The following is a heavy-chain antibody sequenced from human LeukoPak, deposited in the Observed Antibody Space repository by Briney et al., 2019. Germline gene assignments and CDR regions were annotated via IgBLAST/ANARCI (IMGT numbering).Heavy chain of an antibody. CDR3: ARLELNWFDP. CDR1: GGTFSSYA. D-gene: IGHD1-7*01. J-gene: IGHJ5*02. V-gene: IGHV1-69*13. Sequence: SVKVSCKASGGTFSSYAINWVRQAPGQGLEWMGGIIPIFGTANYAQKFQGRVTITADESTSTAYMELSSLRSEDTAVYYCARLELNWFDPWGQGTLVTVSS. CDR2: IIPIFGTA.